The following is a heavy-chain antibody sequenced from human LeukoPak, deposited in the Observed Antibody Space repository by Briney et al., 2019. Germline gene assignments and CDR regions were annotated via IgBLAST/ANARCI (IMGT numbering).Heavy chain of an antibody. CDR1: GYTFTAYY. CDR3: ARDHLVVPGGYEDHYYGMDV. J-gene: IGHJ6*02. D-gene: IGHD2-2*01. V-gene: IGHV1-2*02. Sequence: GASVKVSCKASGYTFTAYYMHWVRQATGQGLEWMGWINPNSGGTNYAQKFQGRVTMTRDTSISTANMELSRLRSDDTAVYYCARDHLVVPGGYEDHYYGMDVWGQGTTVTVSS. CDR2: INPNSGGT.